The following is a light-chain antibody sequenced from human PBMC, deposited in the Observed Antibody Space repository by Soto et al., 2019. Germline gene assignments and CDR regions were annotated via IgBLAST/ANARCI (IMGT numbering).Light chain of an antibody. V-gene: IGKV3-20*01. J-gene: IGKJ2*01. CDR3: QRYGSSPPYT. Sequence: EIVLTQSPGTLSLSPGERATLSCRASQTVSNSYLSWYQQKPGQAPRLLIYGAASRATGIPDRFSGSGSGTEFTLTISRLEPEDFAVYYCQRYGSSPPYTVGQGTKVDIK. CDR1: QTVSNSY. CDR2: GAA.